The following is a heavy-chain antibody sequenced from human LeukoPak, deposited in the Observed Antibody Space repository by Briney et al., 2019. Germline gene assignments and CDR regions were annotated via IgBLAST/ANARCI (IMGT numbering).Heavy chain of an antibody. CDR2: ISTSSSTI. J-gene: IGHJ4*02. V-gene: IGHV3-48*02. CDR3: ARGYLYFDY. CDR1: GFTFNTDT. Sequence: PGGSLRLSCAASGFTFNTDTMNWVRQAPGKGLEWVAYISTSSSTIYYADSVKGRFTISRDNAKNSLYLQMHSLGDEDTAVYYCARGYLYFDYWGQGTLVTVSS. D-gene: IGHD2-2*01.